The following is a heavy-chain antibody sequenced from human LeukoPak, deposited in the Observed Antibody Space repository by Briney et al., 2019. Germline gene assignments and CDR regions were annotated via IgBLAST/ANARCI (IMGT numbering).Heavy chain of an antibody. Sequence: PGGSLRLSCAASGFTFSSYAMSWVRQAPGKGLEWVSAISGSGGSTYYADSVKGRFTISRDNSKNTLYLQMNSLRAEDTAVYYCAKVIAGYSSSRYGYWGQGTLVTVSS. J-gene: IGHJ4*02. CDR1: GFTFSSYA. V-gene: IGHV3-23*01. CDR3: AKVIAGYSSSRYGY. D-gene: IGHD6-13*01. CDR2: ISGSGGST.